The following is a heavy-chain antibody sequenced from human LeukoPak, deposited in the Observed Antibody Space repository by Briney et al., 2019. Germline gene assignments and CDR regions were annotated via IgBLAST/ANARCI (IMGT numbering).Heavy chain of an antibody. CDR3: ARDFRAFDI. D-gene: IGHD3-10*01. CDR1: GFTFNDYY. Sequence: GGSLRLSCAASGFTFNDYYMSWIRQAPGKGLEWVAVIWYDGSNKYYADSVKGRFTISRDNSRNTLYLQMNSLRAEDTAVYYCARDFRAFDIWGQGTMVTVSS. J-gene: IGHJ3*02. V-gene: IGHV3-33*08. CDR2: IWYDGSNK.